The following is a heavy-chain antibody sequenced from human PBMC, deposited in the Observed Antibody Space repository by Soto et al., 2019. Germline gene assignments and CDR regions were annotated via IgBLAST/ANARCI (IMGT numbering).Heavy chain of an antibody. CDR3: ARGKSGYLTFDY. CDR2: VYSGSAT. Sequence: GGSLRLSCAASGFIVSDNYMNWVRQAPGKGLEWLSVVYSGSATYYADSVKGRFTISRDNSKNTVFLQMNSLRVEDTAVYYCARGKSGYLTFDYWGQGTLVTVSS. J-gene: IGHJ4*02. D-gene: IGHD3-22*01. V-gene: IGHV3-53*01. CDR1: GFIVSDNY.